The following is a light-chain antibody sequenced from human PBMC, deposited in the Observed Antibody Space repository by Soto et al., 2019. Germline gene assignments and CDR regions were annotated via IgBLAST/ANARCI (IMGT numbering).Light chain of an antibody. CDR2: ENN. Sequence: QSVLTQPPSVSAAPGQKVTISCSGSSSNIGNNYVSWYQQLPGTAPKLLIYENNKRPSGIPDRFSGSKSGTSATLGITGLQTGDEADYYCGPWDSSLSPSLLGTGPKATVL. CDR3: GPWDSSLSPSL. CDR1: SSNIGNNY. J-gene: IGLJ1*01. V-gene: IGLV1-51*02.